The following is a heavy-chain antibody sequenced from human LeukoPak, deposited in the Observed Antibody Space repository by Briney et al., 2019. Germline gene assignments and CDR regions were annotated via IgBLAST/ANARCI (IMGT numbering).Heavy chain of an antibody. CDR2: YYPNGNT. CDR3: ARDRLPIQLWSRGAFDI. J-gene: IGHJ3*02. CDR1: GGSISADY. D-gene: IGHD5-18*01. V-gene: IGHV4-4*07. Sequence: SETLSLTCSVSGGSISADYWIWIRQPAGKGLEYIGRYYPNGNTNYNPSLQSRVTMSVDTSKNQFSLKLSSVTAADTAVYYCARDRLPIQLWSRGAFDIWGQGTMVTVSS.